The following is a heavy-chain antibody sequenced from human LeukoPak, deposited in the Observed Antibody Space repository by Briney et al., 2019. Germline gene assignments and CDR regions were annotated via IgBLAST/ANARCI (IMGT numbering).Heavy chain of an antibody. D-gene: IGHD6-13*01. CDR2: ISGSGGST. Sequence: GGSLRLYCAASGFTFSSYAMSWVRQAPGKGLEWVSAISGSGGSTYYADSVKGRFTISRDNSKNTLYLQMNSLRAEDTAVYYCANLGEQQLSVDYYYGMDVWGQGTTVTVSS. CDR3: ANLGEQQLSVDYYYGMDV. CDR1: GFTFSSYA. J-gene: IGHJ6*02. V-gene: IGHV3-23*01.